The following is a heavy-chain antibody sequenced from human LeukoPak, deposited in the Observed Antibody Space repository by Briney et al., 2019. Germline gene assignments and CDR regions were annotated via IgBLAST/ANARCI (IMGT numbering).Heavy chain of an antibody. Sequence: GESLKISCTASGFTFSSYWMSWVRQAPGKGLEWVANIKQDGSETYYVDSVKGRFTISRDNAKNSLFLQMNSLRAEDTAVCYCAATYYYDGSGDYWGQGTLVTVSS. CDR3: AATYYYDGSGDY. CDR1: GFTFSSYW. J-gene: IGHJ4*02. V-gene: IGHV3-7*05. CDR2: IKQDGSET. D-gene: IGHD3-22*01.